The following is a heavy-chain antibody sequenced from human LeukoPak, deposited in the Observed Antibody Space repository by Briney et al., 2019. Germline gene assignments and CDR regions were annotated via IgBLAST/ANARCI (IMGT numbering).Heavy chain of an antibody. Sequence: TGGSLRLSCAASGFTFDDYAMPWVRQAPGKGLEWVAVISYDGSNKYYADSVKGRFTISRDNSKNTLYLQMNSLRAEDTAVYYCARGPLRDYCSGGSCYSPYYYYYGMDVWGQGTTVTVSS. D-gene: IGHD2-15*01. CDR2: ISYDGSNK. V-gene: IGHV3-30-3*01. CDR3: ARGPLRDYCSGGSCYSPYYYYYGMDV. J-gene: IGHJ6*02. CDR1: GFTFDDYA.